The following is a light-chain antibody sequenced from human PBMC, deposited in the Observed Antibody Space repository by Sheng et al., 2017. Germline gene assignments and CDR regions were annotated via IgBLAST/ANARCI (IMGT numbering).Light chain of an antibody. J-gene: IGKJ2*01. V-gene: IGKV1-13*02. Sequence: AIQLTQSPSSLSASVGDRVTISCRASQGITTSLAWYQQKPGKAPILLIYDASILQSGVPSRFSGSGSGTDFTLTINSLQPEDFATYYCQHFNSYPRTFGQGTRLEI. CDR3: QHFNSYPRT. CDR2: DAS. CDR1: QGITTS.